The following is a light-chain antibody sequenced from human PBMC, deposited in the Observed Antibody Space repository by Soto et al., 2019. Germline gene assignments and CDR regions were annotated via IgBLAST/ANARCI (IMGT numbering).Light chain of an antibody. J-gene: IGKJ1*01. CDR3: QQYNTLSP. V-gene: IGKV3-15*01. CDR2: GAS. CDR1: QNIGTY. Sequence: EIVFTQTPATLSLSAGERAPLSCSASQNIGTYLDWYQQKPGQAHRLLIYGASTRATGIPARFSGSGSGTEFTLTSSSLQSEDFAVYYSQQYNTLSPFGQGTNVDIK.